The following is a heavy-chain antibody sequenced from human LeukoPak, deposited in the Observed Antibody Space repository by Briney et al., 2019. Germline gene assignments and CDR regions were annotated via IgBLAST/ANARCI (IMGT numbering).Heavy chain of an antibody. CDR2: IGTRRSDT. J-gene: IGHJ4*02. Sequence: GGSLRLSCAASGFTFSSYEMNWVRQAPGKGLEWVSSIGTRRSDTYYADSVKGRFTISRDNAKNSMYLQMDSLRAEDTALYYCVRVASILRYTYAYDYWGQGTLVTVSS. V-gene: IGHV3-21*06. D-gene: IGHD5-18*01. CDR3: VRVASILRYTYAYDY. CDR1: GFTFSSYE.